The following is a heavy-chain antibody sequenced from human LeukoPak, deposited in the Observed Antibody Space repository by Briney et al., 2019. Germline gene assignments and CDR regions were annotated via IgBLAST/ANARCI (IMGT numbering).Heavy chain of an antibody. V-gene: IGHV4-39*07. Sequence: SETLSLTCTVSGGSISSSSYYWGWIRQPPGKGLEWIGSIYYSGSTYYNPSLKSRVTISVDTSKNRFSLKLSSVTAADTAVYYCARDQPPHIVVVPAATRGAFDIWGQGTMVTVSS. D-gene: IGHD2-2*01. J-gene: IGHJ3*02. CDR1: GGSISSSSYY. CDR2: IYYSGST. CDR3: ARDQPPHIVVVPAATRGAFDI.